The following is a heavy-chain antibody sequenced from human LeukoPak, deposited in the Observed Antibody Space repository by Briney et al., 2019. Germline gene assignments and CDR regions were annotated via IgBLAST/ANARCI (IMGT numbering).Heavy chain of an antibody. CDR2: LYSGGST. Sequence: GGSLRLSCAASGFTVSNNYVSWVRQAPGKGLEWVSVLYSGGSTYYADSVKGRFTISRDNSKNTLYLQMNSLRAEDTAVYYCARHRGYCSSTSCYPYYFDYWGQGTLVTVSS. CDR1: GFTVSNNY. D-gene: IGHD2-2*01. CDR3: ARHRGYCSSTSCYPYYFDY. J-gene: IGHJ4*02. V-gene: IGHV3-66*04.